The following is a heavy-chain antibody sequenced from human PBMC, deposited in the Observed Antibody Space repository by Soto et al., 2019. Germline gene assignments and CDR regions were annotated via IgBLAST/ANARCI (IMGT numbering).Heavy chain of an antibody. D-gene: IGHD5-18*01. Sequence: SVKVSCKASGCTFSSYAISWVRQAPGQGLEWMGGIIPIFGTANYAQKFQGRVTITADESTSTAYMELSSLRSEYTAVYYCARDRADYSYGLHWGQGTLVNVSS. J-gene: IGHJ4*02. CDR2: IIPIFGTA. CDR3: ARDRADYSYGLH. V-gene: IGHV1-69*13. CDR1: GCTFSSYA.